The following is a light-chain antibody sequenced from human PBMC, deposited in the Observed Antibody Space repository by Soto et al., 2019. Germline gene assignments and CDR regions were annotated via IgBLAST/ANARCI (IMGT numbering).Light chain of an antibody. V-gene: IGKV1-8*01. CDR3: QQLSTYPST. CDR2: AAS. CDR1: QGISGY. Sequence: AIRMTQSPSSFSASTGDRVTITCRASQGISGYLAWYQQKPGEAPKLLIFAASTLQSGVPSRFSGSGSGTDFTLTISSLQAEDLATYYCQQLSTYPSTFGGGTKVDIK. J-gene: IGKJ4*01.